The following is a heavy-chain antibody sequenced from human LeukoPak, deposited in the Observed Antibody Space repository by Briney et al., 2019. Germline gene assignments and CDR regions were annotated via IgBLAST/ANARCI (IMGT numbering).Heavy chain of an antibody. J-gene: IGHJ4*02. CDR3: TRDAPGYSSEFDF. CDR1: GYTFTGFF. CDR2: INPNNGDT. Sequence: ASVKVSCKTSGYTFTGFFMHWVRQAPGQGLEWMGWINPNNGDTNSAQKFQGRVTMTRDASIRTAYMELSRLTSDDTAVYYCTRDAPGYSSEFDFWGQGTLVTVSS. D-gene: IGHD6-19*01. V-gene: IGHV1-2*02.